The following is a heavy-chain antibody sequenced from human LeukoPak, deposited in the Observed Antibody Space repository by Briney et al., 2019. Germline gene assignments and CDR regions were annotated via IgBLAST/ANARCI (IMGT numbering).Heavy chain of an antibody. J-gene: IGHJ4*02. Sequence: GGSLRLSCAASGFTFSDYWMTWVRQAPGKGLEWVANIKQDGSEMYYVDSMKGRFTISRDNAKNSLYLQMKSLRAEDTAVYYCARNPRNLGYGDYWGQGTLVTVSS. CDR2: IKQDGSEM. CDR3: ARNPRNLGYGDY. D-gene: IGHD2-15*01. CDR1: GFTFSDYW. V-gene: IGHV3-7*01.